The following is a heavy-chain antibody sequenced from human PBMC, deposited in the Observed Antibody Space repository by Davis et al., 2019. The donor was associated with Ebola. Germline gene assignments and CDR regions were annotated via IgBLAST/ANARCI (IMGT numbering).Heavy chain of an antibody. CDR2: IIPIFGTA. CDR3: AKDRQSYYYDSSGSHPFDY. V-gene: IGHV1-69*13. J-gene: IGHJ4*02. CDR1: GYTLASYY. Sequence: SVKVSCKASGYTLASYYAHWVRQAPGQGLEWMGGIIPIFGTANYAQKFQGRVTITADESTSTAYMELSSLRSEDTAVYYCAKDRQSYYYDSSGSHPFDYWGQGTLVTVSS. D-gene: IGHD3-22*01.